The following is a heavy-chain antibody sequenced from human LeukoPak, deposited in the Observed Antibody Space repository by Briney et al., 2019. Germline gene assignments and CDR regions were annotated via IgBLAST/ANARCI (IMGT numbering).Heavy chain of an antibody. CDR1: GYTFSSYS. V-gene: IGHV3-21*01. CDR3: AIYQEWELLDY. CDR2: ISSSSSYI. D-gene: IGHD1-26*01. Sequence: PEGSLRLSCAASGYTFSSYSRNWVRQAPGKGLEWLSSISSSSSYIYYADSVKGRFTISRVNAKNSLYLQMNSLRAEDTAVYYCAIYQEWELLDYWGQGTLVTVSS. J-gene: IGHJ4*02.